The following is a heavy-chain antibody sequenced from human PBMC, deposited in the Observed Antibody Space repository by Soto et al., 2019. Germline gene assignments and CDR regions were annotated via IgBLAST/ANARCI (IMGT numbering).Heavy chain of an antibody. D-gene: IGHD6-19*01. CDR3: SRIAVSGPRTGFDY. CDR2: VSHIGST. CDR1: GGSISNSSYL. J-gene: IGHJ4*02. Sequence: QLQLQESGPGLVKPSETLSLTCSVSGGSISNSSYLWGWVRQPPGKGLQWIGSVSHIGSTNYNPSLKSRLTISVGTSKTQSSLRLDYVTAADSAVYCCSRIAVSGPRTGFDYWGQGILVTVSS. V-gene: IGHV4-39*01.